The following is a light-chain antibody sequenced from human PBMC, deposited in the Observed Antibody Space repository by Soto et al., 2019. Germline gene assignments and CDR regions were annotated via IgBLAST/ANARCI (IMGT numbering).Light chain of an antibody. CDR3: QQYSDSPPT. CDR1: QRVSARY. Sequence: IVLTQSPGTLSLSPGDRATLSCRASQRVSARYLAWFHQKPGQAPRLLIFGASARATSIPDRFSGSGSGTDFTLTIDRLEPEDFAMYYCQQYSDSPPTFGQGTKLEIK. CDR2: GAS. V-gene: IGKV3-20*01. J-gene: IGKJ1*01.